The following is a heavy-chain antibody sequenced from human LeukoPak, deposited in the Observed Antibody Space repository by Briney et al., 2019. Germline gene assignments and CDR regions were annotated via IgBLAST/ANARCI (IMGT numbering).Heavy chain of an antibody. V-gene: IGHV1-24*01. Sequence: ASVKVSCKVSGYTLTELSMHWVRQAPGKGLEWMGGFDPEDGETIYAQKFQGRVTMTEDTSTDTAYMELSSLRSEDTAVYYCATDEVRGVLRPLHYWGQGTLVTVSS. CDR3: ATDEVRGVLRPLHY. CDR1: GYTLTELS. CDR2: FDPEDGET. D-gene: IGHD3-10*01. J-gene: IGHJ4*02.